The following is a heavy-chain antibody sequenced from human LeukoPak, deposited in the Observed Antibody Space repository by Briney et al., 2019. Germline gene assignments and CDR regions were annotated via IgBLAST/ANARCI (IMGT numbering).Heavy chain of an antibody. D-gene: IGHD6-19*01. CDR1: GFTFTSYS. Sequence: GGSLRLSCAASGFTFTSYSMNWVRQAPGKGLEWVSSISSSSSYIYYADSVKGRFTISRDNAKNSLYLQMNSLRAEDTAVYYCARDSRGRIAVAGTTYYYYMDVWGKGTTVTVSS. V-gene: IGHV3-21*01. J-gene: IGHJ6*03. CDR2: ISSSSSYI. CDR3: ARDSRGRIAVAGTTYYYYMDV.